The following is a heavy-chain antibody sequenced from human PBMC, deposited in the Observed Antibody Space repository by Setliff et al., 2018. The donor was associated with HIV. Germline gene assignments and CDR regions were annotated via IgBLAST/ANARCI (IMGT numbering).Heavy chain of an antibody. CDR2: INQDGNEK. V-gene: IGHV3-7*01. J-gene: IGHJ6*02. CDR1: GFTFNTYG. D-gene: IGHD5-18*01. CDR3: ARKLQPGYGMDV. Sequence: PGGSLRLSCAASGFTFNTYGMHWVRQAPGKGLEWVANINQDGNEKNYVDSVKGRFTISRDNTKNSLYLQMDSLRAEDTTVYYCARKLQPGYGMDVWGQGTTVTVSS.